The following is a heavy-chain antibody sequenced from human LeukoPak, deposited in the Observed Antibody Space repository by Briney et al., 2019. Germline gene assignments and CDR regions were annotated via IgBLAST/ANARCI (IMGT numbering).Heavy chain of an antibody. D-gene: IGHD3-10*01. J-gene: IGHJ5*02. CDR1: GFTFSSYS. CDR2: ISSSGSTI. CDR3: ARGGGSGSYYNWFDP. Sequence: GGSLRLSCAASGFTFSSYSMNWVRQAPGKGLEWVSYISSSGSTIYYADSVKGRFTISRDNAKNSLYLQMNSLRAEDTAVYYCARGGGSGSYYNWFDPWGQGTLVTVSS. V-gene: IGHV3-48*04.